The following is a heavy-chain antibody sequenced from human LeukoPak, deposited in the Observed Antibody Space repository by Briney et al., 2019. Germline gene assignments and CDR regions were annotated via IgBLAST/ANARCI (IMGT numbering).Heavy chain of an antibody. CDR3: VAGSAAKFDY. Sequence: SETLSLTCTASGDSISSSTFFWGWIRQPPGSGLEWIGTISYSGNTYYNPSLKSRVTILVDTSKNQIFLKLTSVTAADTAVYYCVAGSAAKFDYWGQGTLVTVSS. V-gene: IGHV4-39*07. CDR1: GDSISSSTFF. J-gene: IGHJ4*02. CDR2: ISYSGNT. D-gene: IGHD2-2*01.